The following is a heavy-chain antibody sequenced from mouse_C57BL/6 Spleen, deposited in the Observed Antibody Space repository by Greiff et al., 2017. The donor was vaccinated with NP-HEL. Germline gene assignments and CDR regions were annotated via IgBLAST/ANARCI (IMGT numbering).Heavy chain of an antibody. D-gene: IGHD2-1*01. CDR2: ISSGSSTI. J-gene: IGHJ1*03. Sequence: EVKLMESGGGLVKPGGSLKLSCAASGFTFSDYGMHWVRQAPEKGLEWVAYISSGSSTIYYADTVKGRFTISRDNAKNTLFLQMTSLMSEDTAMYYCAREGNYWYFDVWGTGTTVTVSS. V-gene: IGHV5-17*01. CDR3: AREGNYWYFDV. CDR1: GFTFSDYG.